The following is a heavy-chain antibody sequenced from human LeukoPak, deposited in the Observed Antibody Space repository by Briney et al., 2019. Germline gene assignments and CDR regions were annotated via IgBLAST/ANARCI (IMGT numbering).Heavy chain of an antibody. CDR3: ATHHYDSSGYYSSDY. J-gene: IGHJ4*02. D-gene: IGHD3-22*01. V-gene: IGHV3-30-3*01. CDR2: ISYDGSNK. Sequence: PGGSLRLSCATSGFTFSAYAMYWVRQAPGKGLEWVAVISYDGSNKYYADSVKGRFTISRDNSKNTVYLQMNSLRAEDTAVYYCATHHYDSSGYYSSDYWGQGTLVAVSS. CDR1: GFTFSAYA.